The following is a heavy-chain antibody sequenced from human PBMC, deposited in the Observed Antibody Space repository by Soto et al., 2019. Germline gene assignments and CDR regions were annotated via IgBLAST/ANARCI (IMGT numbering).Heavy chain of an antibody. CDR2: IKSKTDGGTT. J-gene: IGHJ6*02. Sequence: AGGYLRLSCAASGFTFSNAWMNWVRQAPGKGLEWVGRIKSKTDGGTTDYAAPVKGRFTISRDDSKNTLYLQMNSLKTEDTAVYYCTTYRHLLNWNYEKYYYYGMDVWGQGTTVTVSS. CDR3: TTYRHLLNWNYEKYYYYGMDV. CDR1: GFTFSNAW. D-gene: IGHD1-7*01. V-gene: IGHV3-15*07.